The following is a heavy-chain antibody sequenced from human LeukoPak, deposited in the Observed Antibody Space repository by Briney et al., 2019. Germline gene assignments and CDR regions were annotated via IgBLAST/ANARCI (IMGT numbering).Heavy chain of an antibody. D-gene: IGHD2-15*01. J-gene: IGHJ4*02. CDR1: GYTFTSYY. CDR2: INPSEIST. CDR3: GRVNSGGYRLDY. Sequence: ASVKVSCKASGYTFTSYYIHWVRQAPGQGLEWMGAINPSEISTTYAQKFQGRVTMTRDTHTSTVYMQLTSLRSEDTAVYYCGRVNSGGYRLDYWGQGTLVTVSS. V-gene: IGHV1-46*01.